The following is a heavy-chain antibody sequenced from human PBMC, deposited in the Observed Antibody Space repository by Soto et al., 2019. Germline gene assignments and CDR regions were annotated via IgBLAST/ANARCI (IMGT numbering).Heavy chain of an antibody. V-gene: IGHV4-39*07. CDR2: IYYSGST. Sequence: SETLSLTCTVSGGSISSDIHYWGWIRQPPGKGLEWIGTIYYSGSTNYNPSLKSRVTISVDTSKNQFSLKLSSVTAADTAVYYCARDHMGVAWFDPWGQGTLVTVSS. J-gene: IGHJ5*02. CDR3: ARDHMGVAWFDP. D-gene: IGHD2-15*01. CDR1: GGSISSDIHY.